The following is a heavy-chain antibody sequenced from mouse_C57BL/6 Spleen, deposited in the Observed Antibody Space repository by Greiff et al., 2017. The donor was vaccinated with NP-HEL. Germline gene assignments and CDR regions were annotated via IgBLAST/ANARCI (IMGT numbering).Heavy chain of an antibody. D-gene: IGHD1-1*01. CDR3: TSVVHYSMDD. CDR1: GFNIKDDY. Sequence: EVQLQESGAELVRPGASVKLSCTASGFNIKDDYMHWVKQRPEQGLEWIGWIDPENGDTEYASKFQGKATITAYTSSNTADLQLSSLTSEDTAVYYWTSVVHYSMDDWGQGTSVTVSS. CDR2: IDPENGDT. V-gene: IGHV14-4*01. J-gene: IGHJ4*01.